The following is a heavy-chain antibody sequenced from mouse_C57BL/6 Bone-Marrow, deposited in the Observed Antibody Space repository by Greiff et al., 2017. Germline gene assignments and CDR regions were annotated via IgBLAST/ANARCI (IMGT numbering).Heavy chain of an antibody. CDR1: GFTFSSYG. V-gene: IGHV5-6*01. CDR2: ISSGGSYT. D-gene: IGHD1-1*01. Sequence: EVQRVESGGDLVKPGGSLKLSCAASGFTFSSYGMSWVRQTPDKRLEWVATISSGGSYTYYPDSVKGRFTITRDNAKNTLYLQMRSLKSEDTAMYYCARRGVVATPYWYFDVWGTGATVTVSS. J-gene: IGHJ1*03. CDR3: ARRGVVATPYWYFDV.